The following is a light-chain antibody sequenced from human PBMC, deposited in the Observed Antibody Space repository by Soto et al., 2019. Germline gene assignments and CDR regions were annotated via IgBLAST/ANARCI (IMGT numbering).Light chain of an antibody. J-gene: IGKJ3*01. CDR3: QQAGSSPGFT. V-gene: IGKV3-20*01. CDR2: AAS. Sequence: EIVLTQSPGTLSLSPGERATLSCRASQSINNRYLAWYQQKPGQAPRLLIYAASTRATGIPDRFSGSGSGTDFTLSISTLEPKAFAVYSCQQAGSSPGFTFGPGTNVDIK. CDR1: QSINNRY.